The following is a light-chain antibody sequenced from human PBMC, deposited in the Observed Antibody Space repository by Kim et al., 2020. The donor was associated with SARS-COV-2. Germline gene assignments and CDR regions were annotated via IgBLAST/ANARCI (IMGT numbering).Light chain of an antibody. J-gene: IGKJ1*01. CDR3: QQYHNYPWT. CDR2: DVS. V-gene: IGKV1-5*01. CDR1: QSIAKW. Sequence: ASVGEGVHIPCRARQSIAKWLDWYQQKPGKAPKLLISDVSSLESGVPSSFSGSGSGTEFTLTISSLQPDDFATYYCQQYHNYPWTFGQGTKVDIK.